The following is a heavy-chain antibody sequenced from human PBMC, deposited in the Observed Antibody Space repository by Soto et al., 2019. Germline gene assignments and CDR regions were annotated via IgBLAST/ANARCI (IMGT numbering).Heavy chain of an antibody. V-gene: IGHV3-74*01. D-gene: IGHD3-3*01. CDR3: ARDIPYYDFWGGYYPGPHYYYYYGMDV. CDR2: INSDGSST. CDR1: GFTFSSYW. Sequence: GGSLRLSCAASGFTFSSYWMHWVRQAPGKGLVWVSRINSDGSSTSYADSVKGRFTISRDNAKNTLYLQMNSLRAEDTAVYYCARDIPYYDFWGGYYPGPHYYYYYGMDVWGQGTQVTVPS. J-gene: IGHJ6*02.